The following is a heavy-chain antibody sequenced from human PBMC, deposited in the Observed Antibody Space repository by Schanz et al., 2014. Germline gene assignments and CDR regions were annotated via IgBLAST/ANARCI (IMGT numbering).Heavy chain of an antibody. D-gene: IGHD5-12*01. Sequence: QVQLLPFGGGVVQPGRSLRLSCAASGFTFRSYAMHWVRQAPGKGLEWVALISNDGSIKYYADSVEGRFTISRDNSRNTLYLQMNSLRTEDTAVYYCASPSGYSDYGTYFDFWGQGTLVTVSS. J-gene: IGHJ4*02. CDR3: ASPSGYSDYGTYFDF. CDR2: ISNDGSIK. CDR1: GFTFRSYA. V-gene: IGHV3-30-3*01.